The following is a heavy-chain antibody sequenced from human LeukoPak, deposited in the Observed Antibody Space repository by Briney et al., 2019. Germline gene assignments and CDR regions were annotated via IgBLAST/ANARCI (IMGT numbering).Heavy chain of an antibody. V-gene: IGHV4-38-2*01. D-gene: IGHD2-2*01. Sequence: SETLSLTCAVSGYSISSGYYWGWIRQPPGKGLEWIGSIYHSGSTHYNSSLKSRITISVDTSKNQFSLKLSSVTVADTAVYYCARQWQSTGFDYWGQRTLVTVSS. CDR1: GYSISSGYY. CDR2: IYHSGST. CDR3: ARQWQSTGFDY. J-gene: IGHJ4*02.